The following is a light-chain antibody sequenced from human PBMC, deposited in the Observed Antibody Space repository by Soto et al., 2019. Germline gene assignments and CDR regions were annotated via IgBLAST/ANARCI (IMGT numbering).Light chain of an antibody. Sequence: EIVMTQSPATLSVSPGERATLSCRASQSVSSNLAWYQQKPGQAPRLLIYGASTRATGIPARFSCSGSGTEFTLTISSLQSEDFAVYYCQQYNNWPPWWTFGQGTKV. J-gene: IGKJ1*01. CDR1: QSVSSN. CDR2: GAS. V-gene: IGKV3-15*01. CDR3: QQYNNWPPWWT.